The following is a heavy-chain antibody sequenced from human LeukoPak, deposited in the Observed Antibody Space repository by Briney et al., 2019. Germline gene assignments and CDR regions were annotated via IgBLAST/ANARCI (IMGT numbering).Heavy chain of an antibody. V-gene: IGHV3-33*01. CDR2: IWYDGSNK. D-gene: IGHD2-15*01. Sequence: GGSLRLSCAASGFTFSSYGMHWVRQAPGKGLEWVAVIWYDGSNKYYADSVKGRFTISRDNSKNTLYLQMNSLRAEDTAVYYCARDHGSDCSGGSCYEAPEDYCFDYWGQGTLVTVSS. CDR3: ARDHGSDCSGGSCYEAPEDYCFDY. J-gene: IGHJ4*02. CDR1: GFTFSSYG.